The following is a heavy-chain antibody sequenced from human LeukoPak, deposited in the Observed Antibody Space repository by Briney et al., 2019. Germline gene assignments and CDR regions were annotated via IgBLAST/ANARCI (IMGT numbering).Heavy chain of an antibody. Sequence: GGSLRLSCVASGFTFSSYAMSWVRQAPGKGLEWVSSSSGSGGSTYYADSVKGRFTISRDNSKNTLYLQMNSLRAEDTAVYYCAKVYTSSWFHWYFDLWGRGTLVTVSS. CDR2: SSGSGGST. CDR3: AKVYTSSWFHWYFDL. V-gene: IGHV3-23*01. J-gene: IGHJ2*01. D-gene: IGHD2-2*02. CDR1: GFTFSSYA.